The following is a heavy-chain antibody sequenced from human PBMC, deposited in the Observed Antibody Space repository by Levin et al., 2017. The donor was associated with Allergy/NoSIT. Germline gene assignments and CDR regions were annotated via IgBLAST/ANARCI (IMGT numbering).Heavy chain of an antibody. CDR2: IYYSGST. D-gene: IGHD2-2*03. Sequence: SETLSLTYTVSGGSISGCGYHWTWXXXHPEKGLEWIGYIYYSGSTFYNPSLKSRLMISVDTSKNQFSLNVSSVTAADTAVYYCAREDGSTFDFWGQGALVTVAS. CDR3: AREDGSTFDF. CDR1: GGSISGCGYH. J-gene: IGHJ4*02. V-gene: IGHV4-31*03.